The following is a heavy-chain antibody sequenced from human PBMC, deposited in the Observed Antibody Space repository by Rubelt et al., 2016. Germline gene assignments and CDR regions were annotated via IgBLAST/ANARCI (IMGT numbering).Heavy chain of an antibody. CDR3: ASGGVTDAFDI. Sequence: QVQLVQSGAEVKKPGSSVKVSCKASGGTFSSYAISWVRQAPGQGLEWMGGIIAYNGNQNFGPSLQGRVTRITDTSTCTAYMERMSLRSDDTAVYYGASGGVTDAFDIWGQGTMVTVSS. J-gene: IGHJ3*02. D-gene: IGHD3-3*01. V-gene: IGHV1-18*01. CDR2: IIAYNGNQ. CDR1: GGTFSSYA.